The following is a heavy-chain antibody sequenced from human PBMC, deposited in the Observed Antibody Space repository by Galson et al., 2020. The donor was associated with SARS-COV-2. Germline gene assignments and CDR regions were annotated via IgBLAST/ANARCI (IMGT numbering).Heavy chain of an antibody. Sequence: CRASGYTFTNYAISWVRQAPGQGLEWMGWISAYNGDTNYAQKFKGRVSMTTDTSTRTAFMDLTSLRSDDTAVYYCAREGTVYGMDVWGQGTTVTVSS. CDR2: ISAYNGDT. CDR1: GYTFTNYA. J-gene: IGHJ6*02. CDR3: AREGTVYGMDV. V-gene: IGHV1-18*01. D-gene: IGHD2-8*02.